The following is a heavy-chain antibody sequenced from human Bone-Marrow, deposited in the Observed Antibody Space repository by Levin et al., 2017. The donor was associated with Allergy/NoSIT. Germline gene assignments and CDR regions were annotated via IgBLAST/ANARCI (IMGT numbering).Heavy chain of an antibody. J-gene: IGHJ4*02. Sequence: PSETLSLTCIVSGDSISNSAYYWGWIRRPPGKGLEWIGSIHYSGSTYYNPSFKSRVTISTDTSKNQFSLRLTSVTAADTALYYCTSDGGQWLLDYWGQGTLVTVSS. CDR3: TSDGGQWLLDY. CDR2: IHYSGST. V-gene: IGHV4-39*01. CDR1: GDSISNSAYY. D-gene: IGHD6-19*01.